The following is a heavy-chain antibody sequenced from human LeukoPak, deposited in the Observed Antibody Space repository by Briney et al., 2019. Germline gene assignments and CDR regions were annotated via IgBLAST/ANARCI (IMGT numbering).Heavy chain of an antibody. V-gene: IGHV4-34*09. CDR2: INHSGST. D-gene: IGHD3-22*01. CDR1: GGSFSGYY. J-gene: IGHJ4*02. Sequence: SETLSLTCAVYGGSFSGYYWSWIRQPPGKGLEWIGEINHSGSTNYNPSLKSRVTISVDTSKTQFSLKLSSVTAADTAVYYCARGVDGSGGYYYYFDYWGQGTLVTVSS. CDR3: ARGVDGSGGYYYYFDY.